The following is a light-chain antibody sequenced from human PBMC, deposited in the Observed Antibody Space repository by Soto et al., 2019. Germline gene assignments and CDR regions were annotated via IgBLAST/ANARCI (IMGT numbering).Light chain of an antibody. CDR2: GAS. Sequence: EIVLTQSPGTLSLSPVERATLSCRASQSVSSSYLAWYQQKPGQAPRLLIYGASSRATGIPDRFSGSVSGTDFTLTISRLEPEDFAVYYRQQYGSSAWTFGQGTKVEIK. J-gene: IGKJ1*01. V-gene: IGKV3-20*01. CDR3: QQYGSSAWT. CDR1: QSVSSSY.